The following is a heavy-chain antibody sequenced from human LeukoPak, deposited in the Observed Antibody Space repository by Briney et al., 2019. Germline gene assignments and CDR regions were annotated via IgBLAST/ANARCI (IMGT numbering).Heavy chain of an antibody. CDR2: IYYSGDT. J-gene: IGHJ3*02. V-gene: IGHV4-31*03. CDR3: ARSYQTADAFDI. CDR1: GGSISSGYY. D-gene: IGHD2-2*01. Sequence: SQTLSLTCTVSGGSISSGYYWSWIRQLPGRGLEWIGYIYYSGDTYSSPSLKSRVSISVGTSKNQFSLRLSSVTAADTAVYYCARSYQTADAFDIWGQGTMVTVSS.